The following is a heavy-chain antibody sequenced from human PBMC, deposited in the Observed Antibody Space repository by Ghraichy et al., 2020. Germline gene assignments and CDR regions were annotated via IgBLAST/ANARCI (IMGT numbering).Heavy chain of an antibody. CDR1: GGSISSYY. V-gene: IGHV4-59*08. Sequence: SETLSLTCTVSGGSISSYYWSWIRQPPGKGLEWIGYIYYSGSTNYNPSLKSRVTISVDTSKNQFSLKLSSVTAADTAVYYCARHLRTVTTSDAFDIWGQGTMVTVSS. CDR3: ARHLRTVTTSDAFDI. J-gene: IGHJ3*02. CDR2: IYYSGST. D-gene: IGHD4-11*01.